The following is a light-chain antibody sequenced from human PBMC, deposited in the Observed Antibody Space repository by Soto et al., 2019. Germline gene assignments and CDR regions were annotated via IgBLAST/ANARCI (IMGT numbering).Light chain of an antibody. V-gene: IGLV2-18*02. Sequence: QSALNQPPSVSGSPGQSVAVSCTGTSSDVGSYNRVSWYQQPPGTAPQLMIYEVSNRPSGVPDRFSGSKSGNTASRTISGLQAEDEADYYCSSFTSSTTYVVGTGTKRTVL. CDR3: SSFTSSTTYV. CDR1: SSDVGSYNR. CDR2: EVS. J-gene: IGLJ1*01.